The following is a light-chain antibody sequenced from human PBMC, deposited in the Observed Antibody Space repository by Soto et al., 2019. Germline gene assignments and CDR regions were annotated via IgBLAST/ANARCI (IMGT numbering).Light chain of an antibody. CDR1: QSISSY. CDR2: VVS. CDR3: QQSYNTPPT. Sequence: DIQMTQSPSSLSASVGDRVTITCRASQSISSYLNWYQQKPGKAPNLLIYVVSTLRSGVPSRFSGSGSGTDFTLTISSLQPEDFATYYCQQSYNTPPTFGQGTKVDIK. J-gene: IGKJ1*01. V-gene: IGKV1-39*01.